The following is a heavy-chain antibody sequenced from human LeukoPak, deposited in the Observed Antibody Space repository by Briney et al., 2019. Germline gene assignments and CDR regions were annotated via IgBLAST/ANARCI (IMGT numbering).Heavy chain of an antibody. J-gene: IGHJ4*02. CDR2: IYYSGST. V-gene: IGHV4-39*01. CDR3: ARHSSGPDY. CDR1: GGSISSSSYY. D-gene: IGHD3-10*01. Sequence: SETLSLTCTVSGGSISSSSYYWGWLRQPPGKGLEWIGSIYYSGSTYYNPSLKSRVTISVDTSKNQFSLKLSSVTAADTAVYYCARHSSGPDYWGQGTLVTVSS.